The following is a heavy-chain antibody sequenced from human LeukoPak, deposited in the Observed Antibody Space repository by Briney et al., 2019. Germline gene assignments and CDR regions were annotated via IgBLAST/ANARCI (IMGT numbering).Heavy chain of an antibody. D-gene: IGHD3-3*01. CDR3: AGPSTYYDFWSGLN. V-gene: IGHV3-7*01. J-gene: IGHJ4*02. Sequence: PGGSLRLSCAASGFTFSSYWMSWVRQAPGKGLEWVANIKQDGSVKYYVDSVKGRFTISRDNAKNSLYLQMNSLRAEDTAVYYCAGPSTYYDFWSGLNWGQGTLVTVSS. CDR2: IKQDGSVK. CDR1: GFTFSSYW.